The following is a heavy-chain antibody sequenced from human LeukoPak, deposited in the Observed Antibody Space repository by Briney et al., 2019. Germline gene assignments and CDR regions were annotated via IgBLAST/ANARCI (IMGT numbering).Heavy chain of an antibody. V-gene: IGHV4-38-2*02. D-gene: IGHD3-22*01. Sequence: SETLSLTCTVSGYSTSSGYYWGWIRQPPGKGLEWIGSIYHSGSTYYNPSLKSRVTISVDTSKNQFSLKLSSVTAADTAVYYCARDDHYYDSSGYNDAFDIWGQGTMVTVSS. J-gene: IGHJ3*02. CDR3: ARDDHYYDSSGYNDAFDI. CDR1: GYSTSSGYY. CDR2: IYHSGST.